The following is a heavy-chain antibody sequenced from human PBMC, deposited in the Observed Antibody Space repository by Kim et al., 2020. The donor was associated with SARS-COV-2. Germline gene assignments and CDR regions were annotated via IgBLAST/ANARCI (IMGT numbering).Heavy chain of an antibody. CDR2: INQSGNA. D-gene: IGHD2-2*01. V-gene: IGHV4-34*01. CDR3: ARGGDCRTTSRYGWIDY. CDR1: GGSFSNNY. Sequence: SETLSLTCAVYGGSFSNNYWIWIRQSPGKGLEWIGEINQSGNANYNPSLESRVTISVDASKNQFSLKMTSVTAADTAMYYCARGGDCRTTSRYGWIDYWGQGTLVSVTS. J-gene: IGHJ4*02.